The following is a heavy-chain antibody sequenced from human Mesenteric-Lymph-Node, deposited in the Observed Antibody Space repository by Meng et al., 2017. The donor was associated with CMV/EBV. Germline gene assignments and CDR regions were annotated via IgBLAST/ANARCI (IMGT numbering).Heavy chain of an antibody. D-gene: IGHD3-9*01. Sequence: QQPCRGPFLRLATLSPPPFFLCWSFMCYYRNCIPQPSGKALGWIGQIHPCGTATYNPSFPSRIIISVDPSTNQIALNMSSVTAAGSAVYYCARGSSYDILTVYFDNWGQGALVTVSS. CDR2: IHPCGTA. CDR1: CWSFMCYY. V-gene: IGHV4-34*02. CDR3: ARGSSYDILTVYFDN. J-gene: IGHJ4*02.